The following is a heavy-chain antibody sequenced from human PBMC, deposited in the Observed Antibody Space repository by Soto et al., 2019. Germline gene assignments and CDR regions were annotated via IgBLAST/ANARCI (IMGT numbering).Heavy chain of an antibody. CDR3: ARFPAY. Sequence: SETLSLTCSVSGYSISSGYYWGWIRQPPGKGLEWIGNIYLTGSTSYNSSLKSRVTMSVDTSKNQFSLKLRSVTAADAAVYFCARFPAYWGQAILVTVSS. CDR1: GYSISSGYY. J-gene: IGHJ4*02. CDR2: IYLTGST. V-gene: IGHV4-38-2*01.